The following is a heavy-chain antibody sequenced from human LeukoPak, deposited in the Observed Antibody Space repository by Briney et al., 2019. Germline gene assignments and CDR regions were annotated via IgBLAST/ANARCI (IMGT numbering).Heavy chain of an antibody. CDR1: GYSISSGYY. Sequence: SETLSLTCAVSGYSISSGYYWGWIRQPPGKGLEWIGSIYHSGSTYYNPSLKSRVTISVDTSKNQFSLKLSSVTAADTAVYYCARHLYGSGFDPWGQGTLVIVSS. J-gene: IGHJ5*02. CDR3: ARHLYGSGFDP. D-gene: IGHD4-17*01. CDR2: IYHSGST. V-gene: IGHV4-38-2*01.